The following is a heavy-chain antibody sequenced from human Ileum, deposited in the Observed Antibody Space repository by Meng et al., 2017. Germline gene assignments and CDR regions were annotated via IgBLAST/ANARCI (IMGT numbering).Heavy chain of an antibody. CDR1: GGSIRSGGYY. CDR3: AGVAPMYCNGGSYNSFDP. D-gene: IGHD2-15*01. V-gene: IGHV4-31*03. Sequence: SETLSLTCSAPGGSIRSGGYYWSWIRLHPGKGLDWLGYIYYSGSTYYNPSLKTRLTMSVDTSKNQFSLKLTSVTDADTAVYFCAGVAPMYCNGGSYNSFDPWGQGTLVTVSS. J-gene: IGHJ5*02. CDR2: IYYSGST.